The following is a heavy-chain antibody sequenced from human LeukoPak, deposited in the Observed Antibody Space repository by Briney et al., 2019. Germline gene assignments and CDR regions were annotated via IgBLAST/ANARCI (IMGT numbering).Heavy chain of an antibody. V-gene: IGHV3-48*03. CDR3: ARDPFNYYDSSGYYQDYFDY. CDR1: GFPFSSYE. CDR2: ISSSGSTI. Sequence: PGGSLRLSCAASGFPFSSYEMNWVRQAPGKGLEWASYISSSGSTIYYADSVKGRFTISRDNAKNSLYLQMNSLRAEDTAVYYCARDPFNYYDSSGYYQDYFDYWGQGTLVTVSS. J-gene: IGHJ4*02. D-gene: IGHD3-22*01.